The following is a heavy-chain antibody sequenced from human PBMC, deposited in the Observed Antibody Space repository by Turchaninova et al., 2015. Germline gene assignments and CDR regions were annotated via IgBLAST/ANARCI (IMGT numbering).Heavy chain of an antibody. CDR1: GFTLSCLA. J-gene: IGHJ5*02. Sequence: QVQLVESGGGGVQPGGSLRLSGVACGFTLSCLAWTWVPQAPGKGLEGVEFIRYDGSSNHYADSVKGRFTISRDNSKTTLYLQMNSLRADDTAAYYCARGTYGGNSDWFDPWGQGTLVTVSS. D-gene: IGHD4-23*01. V-gene: IGHV3-30*02. CDR3: ARGTYGGNSDWFDP. CDR2: IRYDGSSN.